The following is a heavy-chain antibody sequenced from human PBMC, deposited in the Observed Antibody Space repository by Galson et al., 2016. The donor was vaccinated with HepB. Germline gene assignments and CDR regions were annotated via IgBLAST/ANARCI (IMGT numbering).Heavy chain of an antibody. Sequence: QSGAEVKKPGESLRISCKVSGYSFTSYWINWLRQMPGKGLEWMGRIDPSDSNIKYSPSFEGHVTISADTSTSTAYLQWSSLEASDTAMYYCARRLIADFQDAFDIWGQGTMVTVSS. J-gene: IGHJ3*02. D-gene: IGHD3-16*02. V-gene: IGHV5-10-1*01. CDR3: ARRLIADFQDAFDI. CDR1: GYSFTSYW. CDR2: IDPSDSNI.